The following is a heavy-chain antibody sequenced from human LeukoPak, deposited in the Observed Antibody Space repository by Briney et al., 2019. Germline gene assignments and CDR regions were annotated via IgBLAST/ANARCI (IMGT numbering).Heavy chain of an antibody. CDR3: ATDKGRQYYYDSSGYFDY. CDR2: ISGSGGST. Sequence: GGSLRLSCAASGLTVNSNYMSWVRQAPGKGLEWVSAISGSGGSTYYADSVKGRFTISRDNSKNTLYLQMNSLRAEDTAVYYCATDKGRQYYYDSSGYFDYWGQGTLVTVSS. V-gene: IGHV3-23*01. D-gene: IGHD3-22*01. J-gene: IGHJ4*02. CDR1: GLTVNSNY.